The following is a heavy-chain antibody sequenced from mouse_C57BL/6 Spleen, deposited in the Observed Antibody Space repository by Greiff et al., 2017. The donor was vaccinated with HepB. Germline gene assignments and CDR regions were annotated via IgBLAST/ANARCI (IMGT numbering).Heavy chain of an antibody. Sequence: VQLQQSGAELVRPGASVKLSCTASGFNIKDDYMHWVKQRPEQGLEWIGWIDPENGDTEYASKFQGKATITADTSSNTAYLQLSSLTSEDTAVYYCTTGDYYGTPYAMDYWGQGTSVTVSS. J-gene: IGHJ4*01. CDR3: TTGDYYGTPYAMDY. CDR2: IDPENGDT. D-gene: IGHD1-1*01. CDR1: GFNIKDDY. V-gene: IGHV14-4*01.